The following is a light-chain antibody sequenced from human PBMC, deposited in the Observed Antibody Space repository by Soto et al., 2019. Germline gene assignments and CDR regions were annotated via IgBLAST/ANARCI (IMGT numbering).Light chain of an antibody. CDR2: EVS. J-gene: IGLJ1*01. V-gene: IGLV2-14*01. CDR1: SSDVGGYNY. CDR3: SSYTSSSYLV. Sequence: QSVLTQPASVSGSPGQSITISCTGTSSDVGGYNYVSWYQQHPGKAPKLMIYEVSNRPSGVSNRFSGSKSGNTASLTISGLPAEDEADYSCSSYTSSSYLVFGNGNKVTV.